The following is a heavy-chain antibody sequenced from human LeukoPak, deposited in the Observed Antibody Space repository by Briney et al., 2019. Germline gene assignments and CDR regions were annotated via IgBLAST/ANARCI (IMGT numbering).Heavy chain of an antibody. Sequence: PGGSLRLSCAASGFTFSDYYMSWIRQPPGKGLEWIGSIYYSGSTYYNPSLKSRVTISVDTSKNQFSLKLSSVTAADTAVYYCARQKGYSSGWYFDYWGQGTLVTVSS. CDR1: GFTFSDYY. D-gene: IGHD6-19*01. CDR2: IYYSGST. J-gene: IGHJ4*02. V-gene: IGHV4-39*01. CDR3: ARQKGYSSGWYFDY.